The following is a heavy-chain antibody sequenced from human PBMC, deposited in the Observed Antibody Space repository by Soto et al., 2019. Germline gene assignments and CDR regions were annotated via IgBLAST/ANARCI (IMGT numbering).Heavy chain of an antibody. J-gene: IGHJ6*02. V-gene: IGHV4-39*01. Sequence: SETLSLTCTVSGGSVSSGGYFWRWIRQPPGKGLEWIGSIYYSGSPYYKPSLKSRLTMSVDTSKNQFSLKLSSVTAADTAVYYCARQGRAAAGGSFFYGLDVWGQGTTVTVS. D-gene: IGHD6-13*01. CDR2: IYYSGSP. CDR1: GGSVSSGGYF. CDR3: ARQGRAAAGGSFFYGLDV.